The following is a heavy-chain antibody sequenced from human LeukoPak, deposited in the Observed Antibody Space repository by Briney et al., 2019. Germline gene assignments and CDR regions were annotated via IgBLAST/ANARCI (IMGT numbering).Heavy chain of an antibody. CDR2: IKQDGGEK. CDR3: ARDRNTDFWSGYYTNYFDY. V-gene: IGHV3-7*01. Sequence: GGSLRLSCAASGFGFSNFWMSWVRQAPGKGLEWVATIKQDGGEKYYVDSVKGRFTISRDNAKNLLYLQMNSLRAEDTAVYYCARDRNTDFWSGYYTNYFDYWGQGTLVTVSS. J-gene: IGHJ4*02. D-gene: IGHD3-3*01. CDR1: GFGFSNFW.